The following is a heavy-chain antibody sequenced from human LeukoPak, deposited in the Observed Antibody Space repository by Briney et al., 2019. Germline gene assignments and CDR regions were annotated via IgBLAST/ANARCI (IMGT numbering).Heavy chain of an antibody. D-gene: IGHD3-22*01. CDR1: GFTFTTYA. CDR3: ARAIHSSGYPPVDY. CDR2: ISSDGGST. Sequence: GGSLRLSCSASGFTFTTYAMPWVRQAPGKGLEYVSAISSDGGSTYYANSVKGRFTISRDNSKNTLYLQMGSLRAEDMAVYYCARAIHSSGYPPVDYWGQGTLVTVSS. V-gene: IGHV3-64*01. J-gene: IGHJ4*02.